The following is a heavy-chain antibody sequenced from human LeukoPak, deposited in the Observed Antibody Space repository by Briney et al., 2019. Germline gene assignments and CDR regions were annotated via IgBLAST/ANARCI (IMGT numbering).Heavy chain of an antibody. D-gene: IGHD4-11*01. J-gene: IGHJ4*02. V-gene: IGHV5-10-1*01. CDR3: ARRGADYSHYYDY. CDR2: IDPRDSYM. Sequence: RGEPLKISCMGSGYSFTSNWISWVRQMPGKGLEWMGRIDPRDSYMKYSPSFQGPVTISTDKSISTAYLQWSSLKASDTAMYYCARRGADYSHYYDYWGQGTLVTVSS. CDR1: GYSFTSNW.